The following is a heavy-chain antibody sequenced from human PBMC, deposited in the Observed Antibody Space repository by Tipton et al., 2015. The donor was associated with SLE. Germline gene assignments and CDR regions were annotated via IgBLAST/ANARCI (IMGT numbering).Heavy chain of an antibody. CDR2: ISSSSSSTI. Sequence: SLRLSCAASGFTFSSYSMNWVRQAPGKGLEWVSYISSSSSSTIYYADSVKGRFTISRDNAKNSLYLQMNSLRAEDTAVYYCARDEGIVGATVHFQHWGQGTLVTVSS. CDR1: GFTFSSYS. CDR3: ARDEGIVGATVHFQH. J-gene: IGHJ1*01. V-gene: IGHV3-48*01. D-gene: IGHD1-26*01.